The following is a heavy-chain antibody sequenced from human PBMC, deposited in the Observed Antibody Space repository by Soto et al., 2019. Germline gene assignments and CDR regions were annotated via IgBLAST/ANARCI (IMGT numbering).Heavy chain of an antibody. J-gene: IGHJ3*02. CDR3: ARDVSPGSSSVYLDAFDI. V-gene: IGHV3-7*05. Sequence: DLEESGGDLVQPGGSLRLSCAASGFTLSAYWMTWVRQAPGKGLEWVANINRDGSKKSYLDSVRGRFTISRDNVGNSLYLQMDSLRADDTALYYCARDVSPGSSSVYLDAFDIWGQGTMVTVSS. CDR2: INRDGSKK. D-gene: IGHD6-13*01. CDR1: GFTLSAYW.